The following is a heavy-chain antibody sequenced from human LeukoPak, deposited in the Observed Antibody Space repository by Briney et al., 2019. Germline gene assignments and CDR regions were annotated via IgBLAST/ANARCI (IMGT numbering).Heavy chain of an antibody. CDR3: ARAEGWATFDY. D-gene: IGHD5-12*01. Sequence: PGGSLRLSCAASRFTFSRDSMNWVRQAPGKGLEWVSSISSSSRYIYYADSVKGRFTISRDNAKNSLYLQMNSLRAEDTAVYYCARAEGWATFDYWGQGTLVTVSS. J-gene: IGHJ4*02. V-gene: IGHV3-21*01. CDR2: ISSSSRYI. CDR1: RFTFSRDS.